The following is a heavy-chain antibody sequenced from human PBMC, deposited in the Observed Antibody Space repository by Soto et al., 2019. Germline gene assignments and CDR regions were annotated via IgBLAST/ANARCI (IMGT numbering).Heavy chain of an antibody. J-gene: IGHJ4*02. CDR1: GESVSSNSAA. CDR2: TYYRSRWYS. D-gene: IGHD3-16*01. V-gene: IGHV6-1*01. CDR3: ARATWVTPALLTLVAS. Sequence: PSQTLSLTCAISGESVSSNSAAWNWIRQSPSRGLEWLGRTYYRSRWYSDYAISLKGRITITPDTSDNRFSLLLTSVTPEDTAVYYCARATWVTPALLTLVASWTQGTLVIGSA.